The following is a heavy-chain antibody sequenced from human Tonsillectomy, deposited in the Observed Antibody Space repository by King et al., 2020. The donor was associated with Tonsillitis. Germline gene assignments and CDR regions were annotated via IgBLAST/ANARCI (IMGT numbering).Heavy chain of an antibody. CDR2: IYHSGST. CDR1: GGSISSSNW. Sequence: QLQESGPGLVKPSGTLSLTCAVSGGSISSSNWWSWVRQPPGKGLEWIGEIYHSGSTNYNPSLKSRVTISVDKSKNQFSLKLRSVTAADTAVYYCARDQDSSSSAEYFQHWGQGTLVTVSS. CDR3: ARDQDSSSSAEYFQH. D-gene: IGHD6-6*01. V-gene: IGHV4-4*02. J-gene: IGHJ1*01.